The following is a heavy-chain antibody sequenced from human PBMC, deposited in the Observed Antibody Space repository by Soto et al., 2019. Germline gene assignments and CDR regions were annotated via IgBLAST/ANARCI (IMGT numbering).Heavy chain of an antibody. Sequence: PSETLCLTCTVSGGSFSPNYWSWIRQPPGKGLEWVGYIYYGGTTNYNPSLKSRVTISVDTSKNQFSLKLTSVTAADTAVYYCAREAVRGVLGSRPDYWGQGTLVTVSS. D-gene: IGHD3-10*01. CDR3: AREAVRGVLGSRPDY. CDR1: GGSFSPNY. V-gene: IGHV4-59*12. CDR2: IYYGGTT. J-gene: IGHJ4*02.